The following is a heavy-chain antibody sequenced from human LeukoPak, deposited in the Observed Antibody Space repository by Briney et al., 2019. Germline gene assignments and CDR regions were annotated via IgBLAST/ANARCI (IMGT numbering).Heavy chain of an antibody. Sequence: PGGSLRLSCTASGFTFSNFAMTWVRQAPGKGLEWVSGTSNSGADTDYADSVKGRFTISRDNFKNTLYLQIHRLRAEDTAVYYCARSRYNYVSAVDYWGQGTLVTVSS. D-gene: IGHD5-24*01. J-gene: IGHJ4*02. CDR1: GFTFSNFA. CDR2: TSNSGADT. V-gene: IGHV3-23*01. CDR3: ARSRYNYVSAVDY.